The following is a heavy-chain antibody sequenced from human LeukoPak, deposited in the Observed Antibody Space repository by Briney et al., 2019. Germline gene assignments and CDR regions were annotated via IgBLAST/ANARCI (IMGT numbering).Heavy chain of an antibody. CDR1: GFTFRSYG. D-gene: IGHD6-6*01. CDR2: ISYDGSNK. V-gene: IGHV3-30*18. Sequence: GGSLRLSCAASGFTFRSYGMHWVRQAPGKGLEWVSVISYDGSNKYYADSVKGRFTISRDNSKNTLYLQMNSLRAEDTAVYYCAKANWGSSSGQYYYYYMDVWGKGTTVTVSS. J-gene: IGHJ6*03. CDR3: AKANWGSSSGQYYYYYMDV.